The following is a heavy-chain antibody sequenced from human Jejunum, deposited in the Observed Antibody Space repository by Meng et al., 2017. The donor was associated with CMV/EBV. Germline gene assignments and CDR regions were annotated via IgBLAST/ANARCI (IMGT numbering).Heavy chain of an antibody. CDR1: GDTFTGNC. J-gene: IGHJ6*02. CDR3: ASNPYYDFLGWCLDF. D-gene: IGHD3-3*01. Sequence: SGDTFTGNCMAWARQDPGQGREWKGRINPDSGSKKYAQNSPSLVTLTTDTSIRTAYMFSRMLSSDATAVYSCASNPYYDFLGWCLDFWGQGTMVTVSS. CDR2: INPDSGSK. V-gene: IGHV1-2*06.